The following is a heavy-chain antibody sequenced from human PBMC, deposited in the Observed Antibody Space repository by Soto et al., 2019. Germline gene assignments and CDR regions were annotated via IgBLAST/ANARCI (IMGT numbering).Heavy chain of an antibody. Sequence: GASVQVSCKASGYTFTGYYMHWVRQAPGQGLEWMGWINPNSGGTNFVQKFQGWVTMTRDMSISTAYMELSRLSFDDTAAFYCARDRQRRRFFIYDFWSGQNSHYYYYGMDVWGQGTTVTVSS. CDR2: INPNSGGT. J-gene: IGHJ6*02. D-gene: IGHD3-3*01. CDR3: ARDRQRRRFFIYDFWSGQNSHYYYYGMDV. CDR1: GYTFTGYY. V-gene: IGHV1-2*04.